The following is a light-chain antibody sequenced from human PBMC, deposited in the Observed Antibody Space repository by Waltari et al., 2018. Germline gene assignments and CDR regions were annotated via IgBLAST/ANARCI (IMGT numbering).Light chain of an antibody. CDR2: GKT. J-gene: IGLJ2*01. Sequence: SSELTQDPAVSVALGQTVRITCQGDSLRSYYASWYQQKPGQGPLLVIFGKTSRPSGIPDRFSGSSSGNTVSLTITGAQAEDEADYYCNSRDSSGNHVVFGGGTKLTVL. V-gene: IGLV3-19*01. CDR1: SLRSYY. CDR3: NSRDSSGNHVV.